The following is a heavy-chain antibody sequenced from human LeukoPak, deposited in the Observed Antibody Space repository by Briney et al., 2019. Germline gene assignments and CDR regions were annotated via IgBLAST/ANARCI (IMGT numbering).Heavy chain of an antibody. CDR3: ARDPYYYDSSGYCRNYYFDY. CDR1: GVSISSRSYY. V-gene: IGHV4-39*07. J-gene: IGHJ4*02. CDR2: IYYSGST. Sequence: SETLSLTRTVSGVSISSRSYYLGWLGPPPGNGLEWIESIYYSGSTYYNPSLKSRVTISVDTSKNQFSLKLSSVTAADTAVYYCARDPYYYDSSGYCRNYYFDYWGQGTLVTVSS. D-gene: IGHD3-22*01.